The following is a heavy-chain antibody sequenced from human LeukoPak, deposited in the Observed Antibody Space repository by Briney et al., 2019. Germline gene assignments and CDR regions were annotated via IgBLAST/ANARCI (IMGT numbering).Heavy chain of an antibody. CDR3: ARSPYSSGFYWHFDL. Sequence: PSETLSLTCTVSGGSISSYYWSWIRQPPGKGLEWIGYIYYSGSTNYNPSLKSRVTISVDTSKNQFSLKLSSVTAADTAVYYCARSPYSSGFYWHFDLWGRGTLVTVSS. CDR2: IYYSGST. J-gene: IGHJ2*01. V-gene: IGHV4-59*01. CDR1: GGSISSYY. D-gene: IGHD6-19*01.